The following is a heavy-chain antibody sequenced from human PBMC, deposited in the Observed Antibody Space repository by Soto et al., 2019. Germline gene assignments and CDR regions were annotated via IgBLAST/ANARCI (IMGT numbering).Heavy chain of an antibody. Sequence: ASVKVSCKASGYTFTSYGISWVRQAPGQGLEWMGWISAYNGNTNYAQKLQDRVTMTTDTSTTTAYVELRGLRSDDTAIYYCARDSYYGLDVWGQGTTVTVSS. V-gene: IGHV1-18*01. J-gene: IGHJ6*02. CDR2: ISAYNGNT. CDR3: ARDSYYGLDV. CDR1: GYTFTSYG.